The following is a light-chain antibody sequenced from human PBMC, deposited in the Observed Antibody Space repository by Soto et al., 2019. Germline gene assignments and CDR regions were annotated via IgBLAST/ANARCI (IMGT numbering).Light chain of an antibody. CDR2: EVS. V-gene: IGLV2-23*02. CDR3: YSYIGTIS. CDR1: SSDVGSHNF. J-gene: IGLJ2*01. Sequence: QSALTQPASVSGSPGQSITISCTGTSSDVGSHNFVPWYQQYPGKVPKLIIYEVSRRPSGVSYRFSGSKSGNTASLTISGLQAEDEADYYCYSYIGTISFGGGTKVTVL.